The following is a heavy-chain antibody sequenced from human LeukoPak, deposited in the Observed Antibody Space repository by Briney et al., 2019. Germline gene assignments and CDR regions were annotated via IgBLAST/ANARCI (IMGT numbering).Heavy chain of an antibody. D-gene: IGHD6-19*01. V-gene: IGHV4-4*07. Sequence: SETLSLTCTVSGGSISSYYWSWIRQPAGKGLEWIGRIYTSGSTNYNPSLKSRVTMSVDTSKNQFPLKLSSVTAADTAVYYCAREYSSGWYAYFDYWGQGTLVTVSS. CDR1: GGSISSYY. CDR2: IYTSGST. CDR3: AREYSSGWYAYFDY. J-gene: IGHJ4*02.